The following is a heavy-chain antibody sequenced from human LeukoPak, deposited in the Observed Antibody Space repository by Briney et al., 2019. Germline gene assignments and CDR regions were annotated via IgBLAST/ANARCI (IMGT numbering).Heavy chain of an antibody. D-gene: IGHD3-10*01. CDR1: GFPFSGYW. V-gene: IGHV3-74*01. J-gene: IGHJ4*02. CDR3: ARGDVDFGDYFDY. CDR2: IDDGAGT. Sequence: GGSLRLSCAASGFPFSGYWMHWVRQAPGKGLVWVSRIDDGAGTTYADSVKGRFTISRDTAKNSLFLQMNSLRAEDTAVYYCARGDVDFGDYFDYWGQGTLVTVSS.